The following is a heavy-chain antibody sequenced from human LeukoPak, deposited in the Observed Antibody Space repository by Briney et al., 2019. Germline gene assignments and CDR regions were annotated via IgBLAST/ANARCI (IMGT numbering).Heavy chain of an antibody. J-gene: IGHJ4*02. D-gene: IGHD3-22*01. CDR3: ARDKSSSSYYFDY. CDR1: GFSVTNNY. Sequence: PGGSLRLSCAVSGFSVTNNYMSWVRQAPGKGLEWVSVFYVGGATYYADSVKGRFTISRDNSKNTLYLQMNSLRAEDTAVYYCARDKSSSSYYFDYWGQGTLVTVSS. V-gene: IGHV3-53*01. CDR2: FYVGGAT.